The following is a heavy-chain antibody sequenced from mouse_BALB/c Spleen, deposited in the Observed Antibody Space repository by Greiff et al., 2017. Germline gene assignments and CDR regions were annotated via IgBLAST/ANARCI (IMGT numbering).Heavy chain of an antibody. CDR1: GFTFSSYA. CDR2: ISSGGST. J-gene: IGHJ2*01. V-gene: IGHV5-6-5*01. CDR3: ARRGYRYDFDY. D-gene: IGHD2-14*01. Sequence: EVKLMESGGGLVKPGGSLKLSCAASGFTFSSYAMSWVRQTPEKRLEWVASISSGGSTYYPDSVKGRFTISRDNARNILYLQMSSLRSEDTAMYYCARRGYRYDFDYWGQGTTLTVSS.